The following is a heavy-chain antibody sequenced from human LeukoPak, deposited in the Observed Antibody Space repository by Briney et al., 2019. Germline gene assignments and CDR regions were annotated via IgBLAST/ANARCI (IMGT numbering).Heavy chain of an antibody. D-gene: IGHD4-17*01. Sequence: SETLSLTCAVYGGSFSGYYWSWIRQPPGKGLEWIGEINHSGSTNYNPSLKSRVTISVDTSKNQFSLKLSSVTAADTAVYYCARVRSYGDVDYWGQGTLVTVSS. CDR1: GGSFSGYY. CDR3: ARVRSYGDVDY. CDR2: INHSGST. V-gene: IGHV4-34*01. J-gene: IGHJ4*02.